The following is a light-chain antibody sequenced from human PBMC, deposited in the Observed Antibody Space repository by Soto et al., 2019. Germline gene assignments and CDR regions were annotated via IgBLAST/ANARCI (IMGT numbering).Light chain of an antibody. CDR2: DVN. Sequence: QSVLTQPPSVSGSPVQSVTISCTGTSSDVGGYNYVSWYQQHPGKAPKLIIFDVNKRPSGVPDRFSGSKSGSTASLTISGLQAEDEADYYCCSYGGSFYVVGTGTKVTVL. CDR1: SSDVGGYNY. J-gene: IGLJ1*01. V-gene: IGLV2-11*01. CDR3: CSYGGSFYV.